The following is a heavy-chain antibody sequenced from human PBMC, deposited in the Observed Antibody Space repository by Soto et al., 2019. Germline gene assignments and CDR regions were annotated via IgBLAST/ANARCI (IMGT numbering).Heavy chain of an antibody. V-gene: IGHV3-48*01. CDR2: ISSSSSTI. Sequence: EVQLVESGGGLVQPGGSLRLSCAASGFTFSSYSMNWVRQAPGKGLEWVSYISSSSSTIYYADSVKGRFTISRDNAKNSLYLQMNSLRAEDTAVYYCARHPERIPEIGWFDPWGQGTLVTVSS. CDR1: GFTFSSYS. J-gene: IGHJ5*02. D-gene: IGHD6-13*01. CDR3: ARHPERIPEIGWFDP.